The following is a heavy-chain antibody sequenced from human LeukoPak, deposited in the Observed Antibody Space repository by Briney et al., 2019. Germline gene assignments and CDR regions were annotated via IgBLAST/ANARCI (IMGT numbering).Heavy chain of an antibody. CDR1: GFTFSSHA. D-gene: IGHD4-17*01. Sequence: GGSLRLSCGASGFTFSSHAMTWVRQAPGKGLEWVSAISISGDTTYYADAVKGRLTISRDNSKNTVYLQMNSLRAEDTAVYYCANEIRPNDYWGQGTLVTVSS. J-gene: IGHJ4*02. V-gene: IGHV3-23*01. CDR2: ISISGDTT. CDR3: ANEIRPNDY.